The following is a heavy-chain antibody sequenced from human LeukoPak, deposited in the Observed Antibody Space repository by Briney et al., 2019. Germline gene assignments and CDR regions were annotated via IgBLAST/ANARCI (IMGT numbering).Heavy chain of an antibody. CDR2: INPNSGGT. J-gene: IGHJ4*02. Sequence: ASVKVSCKASGYTFTGYYMHWVRQAPGQGLEWMGRINPNSGGTNYAQKFQGRVTMTRDTSISTAYMELSRLRSDDTAVYYCARGGDYDILTGYPFDYWGQGTLVTVSS. CDR1: GYTFTGYY. D-gene: IGHD3-9*01. V-gene: IGHV1-2*06. CDR3: ARGGDYDILTGYPFDY.